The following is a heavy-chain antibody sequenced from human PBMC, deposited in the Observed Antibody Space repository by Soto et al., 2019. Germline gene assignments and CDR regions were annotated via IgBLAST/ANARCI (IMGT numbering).Heavy chain of an antibody. V-gene: IGHV4-59*12. CDR2: IHYNGNT. CDR3: ARLNSYDSGSYFDY. CDR1: GDSISAYS. Sequence: PSETLSLTCTVSGDSISAYSWSWVRQPPWKGLEWIGNIHYNGNTKYNPSLKSRVTMSVDTSKNQFSLRLSSVTAADTAVYYCARLNSYDSGSYFDYWGQGTPVTVSS. D-gene: IGHD3-10*01. J-gene: IGHJ4*02.